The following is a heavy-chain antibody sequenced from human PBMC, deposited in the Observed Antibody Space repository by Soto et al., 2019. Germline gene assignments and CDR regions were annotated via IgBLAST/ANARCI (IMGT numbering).Heavy chain of an antibody. Sequence: PGESLKISCKGSGYSFTSYWIGWVRQMPGKGLEWMGIIYPGDSDTRYSPSFQGQVTISADKSISTAYLQWSSPKASDTAMYYCARLGFYGSPLDAFDIWGQRTMVTVSS. CDR2: IYPGDSDT. D-gene: IGHD6-13*01. V-gene: IGHV5-51*01. J-gene: IGHJ3*02. CDR3: ARLGFYGSPLDAFDI. CDR1: GYSFTSYW.